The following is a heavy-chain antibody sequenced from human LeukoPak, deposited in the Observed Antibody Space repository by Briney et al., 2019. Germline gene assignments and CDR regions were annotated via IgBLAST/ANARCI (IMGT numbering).Heavy chain of an antibody. CDR1: GGSFSGYY. J-gene: IGHJ5*02. D-gene: IGHD3-22*01. V-gene: IGHV4-34*01. CDR2: INHSGST. Sequence: SETLSLTCAVYGGSFSGYYWSWIRQPPGKGLEWIGEINHSGSTNYNPSLKSRVTISVDTSKNQFSLKLSSVTAADTAVYYCARDIYFYDSSGRGVADIAWGQGTLVTVSS. CDR3: ARDIYFYDSSGRGVADIA.